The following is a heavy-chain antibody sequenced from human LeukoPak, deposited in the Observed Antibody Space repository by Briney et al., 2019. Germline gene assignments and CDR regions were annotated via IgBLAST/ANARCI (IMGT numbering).Heavy chain of an antibody. CDR1: GYTFSNYG. Sequence: ASVTVSCKASGYTFSNYGFSWVRQAPGQGLEWMGWISAYNGNTNYAQKLQGRVTMTTDTSTSTAYMELRSLRSDDTAVYYCARVPDYGDYAVAYYWGQGTLVTVSS. CDR2: ISAYNGNT. V-gene: IGHV1-18*01. D-gene: IGHD4-17*01. CDR3: ARVPDYGDYAVAYY. J-gene: IGHJ4*02.